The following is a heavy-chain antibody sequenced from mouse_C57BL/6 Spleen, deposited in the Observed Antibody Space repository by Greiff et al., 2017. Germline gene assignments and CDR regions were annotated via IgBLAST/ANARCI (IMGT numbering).Heavy chain of an antibody. D-gene: IGHD1-1*01. V-gene: IGHV1-55*01. CDR2: IYPGSGST. CDR1: GYTFTSYW. CDR3: ARSHYYGSRDWYFDV. J-gene: IGHJ1*03. Sequence: QVQLQQPGAELVKPGASVKMSCKASGYTFTSYWITWVKQRPGQGLEWIGDIYPGSGSTNYNEKFKSKATLTVDTSSSTAYMQLSSLTSEDSAVYYCARSHYYGSRDWYFDVWGTGTTVTVSS.